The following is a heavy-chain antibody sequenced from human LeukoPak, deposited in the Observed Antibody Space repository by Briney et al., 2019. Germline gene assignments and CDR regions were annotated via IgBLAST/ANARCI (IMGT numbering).Heavy chain of an antibody. CDR3: ARMQYQLLSLDY. J-gene: IGHJ4*02. D-gene: IGHD2-2*01. Sequence: GGSLRLSCAASGFTFSDYYMSWLRQAPGKGLEWVSYISSSGSTIYYADSVKGRFTISRDNAKNSLYLQMNSLRAEDTAVYYCARMQYQLLSLDYWGQGTLVTVSS. V-gene: IGHV3-11*04. CDR1: GFTFSDYY. CDR2: ISSSGSTI.